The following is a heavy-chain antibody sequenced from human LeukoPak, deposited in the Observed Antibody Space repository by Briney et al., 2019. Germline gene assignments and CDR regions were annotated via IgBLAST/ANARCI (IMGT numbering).Heavy chain of an antibody. V-gene: IGHV4-59*01. Sequence: SETLSLTCTVSGGSISSYYWSWIRQPPGKGLEWIGYIYYSGSTNYNPSLKSRVTISVDTSKNQFSLKLSSVTAADTAVYYCARFWIAVAGQRGVGNWFDPWGQGTLVTVSS. CDR3: ARFWIAVAGQRGVGNWFDP. D-gene: IGHD6-19*01. J-gene: IGHJ5*02. CDR2: IYYSGST. CDR1: GGSISSYY.